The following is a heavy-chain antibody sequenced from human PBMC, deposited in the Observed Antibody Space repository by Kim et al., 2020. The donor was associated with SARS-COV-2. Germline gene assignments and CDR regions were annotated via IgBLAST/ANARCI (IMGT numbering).Heavy chain of an antibody. D-gene: IGHD3-9*01. V-gene: IGHV3-43*01. CDR3: AKDRDDILTVDGMDV. J-gene: IGHJ6*02. CDR2: ISWDGGST. Sequence: GGSLRLSCAASGFTFDDYTMHWVRQAPGKGLEWVSLISWDGGSTYYADSVKGRFTISRDNSKNSLYLQMNSLRTEDTALYYCAKDRDDILTVDGMDVWGQGTTVTVSS. CDR1: GFTFDDYT.